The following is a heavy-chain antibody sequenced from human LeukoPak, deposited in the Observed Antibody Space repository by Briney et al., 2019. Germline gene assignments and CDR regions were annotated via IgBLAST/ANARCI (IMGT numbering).Heavy chain of an antibody. Sequence: GASVKVSCKASGYTFTSYAMNWVRQAPGQGLEWMGWINTNTGNPTYAQGFTGRFVFSLDTSVSTAYLQISSLKAEDTAVYYCARGPFWSGYYKRLFDYWGQGTLVTVSS. V-gene: IGHV7-4-1*02. D-gene: IGHD3-3*01. CDR3: ARGPFWSGYYKRLFDY. CDR1: GYTFTSYA. J-gene: IGHJ4*02. CDR2: INTNTGNP.